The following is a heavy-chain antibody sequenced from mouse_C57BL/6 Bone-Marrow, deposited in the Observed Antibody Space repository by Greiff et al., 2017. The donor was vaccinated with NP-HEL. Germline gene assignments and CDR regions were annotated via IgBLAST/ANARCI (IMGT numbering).Heavy chain of an antibody. CDR1: GYTFTSYW. CDR3: ARRDYYGSRGTAY. V-gene: IGHV1-69*01. J-gene: IGHJ3*01. CDR2: IDPSDSYT. Sequence: QVQLQQPGAELVKPGASVKVSCKASGYTFTSYWMHWVKQRPGQGLEWIGEIDPSDSYTNYNQKFKGKSTLTVDKSSSTAYMQLSSLTSEDSAVYYCARRDYYGSRGTAYWGQGTLVTVSA. D-gene: IGHD1-1*01.